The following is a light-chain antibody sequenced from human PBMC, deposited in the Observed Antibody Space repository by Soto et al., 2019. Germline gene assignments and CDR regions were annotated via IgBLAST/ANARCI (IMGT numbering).Light chain of an antibody. CDR2: DAS. J-gene: IGKJ2*01. V-gene: IGKV3-11*01. CDR1: QSVNNY. Sequence: IILTQSPATLSLSPGERATLSCRASQSVNNYLVWYQQKPGQPPRHLIYDASKRATGIPARFSGSGSGTDFILTISSLEPEDFAVYYCQQRSNWPYTFGRGTKLEIK. CDR3: QQRSNWPYT.